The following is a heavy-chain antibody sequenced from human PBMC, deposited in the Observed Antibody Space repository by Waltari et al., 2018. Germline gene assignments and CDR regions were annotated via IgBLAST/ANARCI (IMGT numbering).Heavy chain of an antibody. CDR2: IIPIFGTA. J-gene: IGHJ6*02. V-gene: IGHV1-69*01. D-gene: IGHD5-12*01. CDR1: GGTFSSYA. Sequence: QVQLVQSGAEVKKPGSSVKVSCKASGGTFSSYAISWVRQAPGQGLEWMGGIIPIFGTANYAQKFHGGFTITADESTSTAYMELSSLRSEDTAVYYCAREGRDGYNYDYCMDVWGQGTTVTVSS. CDR3: AREGRDGYNYDYCMDV.